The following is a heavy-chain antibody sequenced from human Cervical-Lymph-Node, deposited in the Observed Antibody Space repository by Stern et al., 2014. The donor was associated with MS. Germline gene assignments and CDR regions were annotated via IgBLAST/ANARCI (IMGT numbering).Heavy chain of an antibody. J-gene: IGHJ4*02. CDR1: GFSFSSYW. CDR3: VRDDVPTRTGLGDY. D-gene: IGHD1-14*01. CDR2: INGDGSGT. Sequence: EVQLVESGGGLIQSGGSLRLSCAASGFSFSSYWMHLVRQVPEKGLVWVSRINGDGSGTSYADSVKGRFTISRDNAKNILYLQMNSLKAEDTAVYYCVRDDVPTRTGLGDYWGQGTLVTVSS. V-gene: IGHV3-74*01.